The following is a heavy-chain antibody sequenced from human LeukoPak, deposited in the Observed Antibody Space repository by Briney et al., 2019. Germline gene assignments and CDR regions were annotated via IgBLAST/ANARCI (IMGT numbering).Heavy chain of an antibody. CDR2: INHSGST. CDR1: GGSFSGYY. CDR3: ARLGAMDPHFNWFDP. Sequence: SETLSLTCAVYGGSFSGYYWSWIRQPPGKGLEWIGEINHSGSTNYNPSLKSRVTISVDTSKNQFSLKLSSVTAADTAVYYYARLGAMDPHFNWFDPWGQRTLVTVSS. D-gene: IGHD3-16*01. V-gene: IGHV4-34*01. J-gene: IGHJ5*02.